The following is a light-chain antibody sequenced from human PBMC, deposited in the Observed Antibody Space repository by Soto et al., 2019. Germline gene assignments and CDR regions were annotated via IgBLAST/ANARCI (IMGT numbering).Light chain of an antibody. CDR1: SSDVGSYNL. V-gene: IGLV2-23*01. CDR3: CSYGGSSTVL. Sequence: QSALTQPASVSGSPGQSITISCTGTSSDVGSYNLVSWYQHHPGKAPKLMIYEGSARPSGVSNRFSGSKSGNTASLTISGLQAEDEADYYCCSYGGSSTVLFGGGTQLTVL. J-gene: IGLJ2*01. CDR2: EGS.